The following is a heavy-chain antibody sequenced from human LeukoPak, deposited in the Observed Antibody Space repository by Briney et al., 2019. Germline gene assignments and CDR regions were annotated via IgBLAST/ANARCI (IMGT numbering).Heavy chain of an antibody. Sequence: SETLSLTCTVSGVSISSSNSYWGWIRQPPGKGLEWIGSIYYTGNTYYNASLKSQVSISIDTSKNQFSLKLTSVTAADTSVYYCARQTGSGLFILPGGQGTLFTVSS. CDR3: ARQTGSGLFILP. D-gene: IGHD3/OR15-3a*01. CDR2: IYYTGNT. CDR1: GVSISSSNSY. V-gene: IGHV4-39*01. J-gene: IGHJ4*02.